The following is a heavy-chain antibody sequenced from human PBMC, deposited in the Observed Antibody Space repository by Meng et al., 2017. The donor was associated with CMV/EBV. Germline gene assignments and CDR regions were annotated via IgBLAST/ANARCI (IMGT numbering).Heavy chain of an antibody. J-gene: IGHJ6*02. V-gene: IGHV3-48*03. CDR2: ISSSGSTI. D-gene: IGHD6-13*01. CDR3: AREAGYSSSWYDGGGDYYYYYGMDV. CDR1: GFTFSSYE. Sequence: GGSLRLSCAASGFTFSSYEMNWVRQAPGKGLEWVSDISSSGSTIYYADSVKGRFTISRDNAKNSLYLQMKSLRAEDTAVYYCAREAGYSSSWYDGGGDYYYYYGMDVWGQGTTVTVSS.